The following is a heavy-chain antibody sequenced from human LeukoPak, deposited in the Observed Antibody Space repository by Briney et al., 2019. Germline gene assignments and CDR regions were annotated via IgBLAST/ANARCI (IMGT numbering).Heavy chain of an antibody. V-gene: IGHV3-30*02. CDR1: GFTFSSYG. Sequence: PGGSLRLSCAASGFTFSSYGMHWVRQAPGKGLEWVAFIRYDGSNKYYADSVKGRFTISRDNSKNTLYLQMNSLRAGDTAVYYCAKDRLLWFGELLPPYYFDYWGQGTLVTVSS. D-gene: IGHD3-10*01. J-gene: IGHJ4*02. CDR3: AKDRLLWFGELLPPYYFDY. CDR2: IRYDGSNK.